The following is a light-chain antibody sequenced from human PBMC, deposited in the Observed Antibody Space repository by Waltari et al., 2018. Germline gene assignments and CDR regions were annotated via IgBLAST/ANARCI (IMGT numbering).Light chain of an antibody. CDR1: QSNRRY. V-gene: IGKV3-20*01. CDR3: QNHERLPAM. CDR2: AAS. Sequence: CRASQSNRRYVAGYQQNTGQAPRLRIYAASSTATGIPDRFSGSGSGTVFSLTISRLEPEDFAVYYCQNHERLPAMFGQGTKVEIK. J-gene: IGKJ1*01.